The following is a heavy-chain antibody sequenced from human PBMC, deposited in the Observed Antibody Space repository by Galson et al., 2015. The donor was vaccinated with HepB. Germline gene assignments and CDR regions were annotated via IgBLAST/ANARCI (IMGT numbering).Heavy chain of an antibody. Sequence: SLRLSCAASGFTFSGSAIHWVRQASGKGLEWVGRIRSKASDYATAYAASLKGRCTISRDDSKNTAYLHMNNLKTEDTAVYYCTRLGDFSGYSSSWGQGTLVTVSS. V-gene: IGHV3-73*01. CDR1: GFTFSGSA. D-gene: IGHD6-13*01. J-gene: IGHJ4*02. CDR2: IRSKASDYAT. CDR3: TRLGDFSGYSSS.